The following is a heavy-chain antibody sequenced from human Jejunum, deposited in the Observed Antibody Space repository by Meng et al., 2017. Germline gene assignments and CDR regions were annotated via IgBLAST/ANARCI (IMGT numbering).Heavy chain of an antibody. D-gene: IGHD3-10*01. CDR2: IHSSGVA. CDR1: GNSISSGGYC. CDR3: ARDHSNYYGSGSPNWFDP. V-gene: IGHV4-61*02. J-gene: IGHJ5*02. Sequence: SETLSLTCTVSGNSISSGGYCWTWIRQSAGKGLEWIGRIHSSGVANYNPSLKSRVTMSVETSKNQFSLRLSSVTAADTAAYFCARDHSNYYGSGSPNWFDPWGQGTLVTVSS.